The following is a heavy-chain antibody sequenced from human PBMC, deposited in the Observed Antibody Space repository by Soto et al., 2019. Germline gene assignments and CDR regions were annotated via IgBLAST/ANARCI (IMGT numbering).Heavy chain of an antibody. V-gene: IGHV2-5*02. CDR3: AHKGTLSDSSGFDP. D-gene: IGHD3-22*01. CDR1: GFSLSTSGVG. Sequence: QITLKESGPTLVKPTQTLTLTCTFSGFSLSTSGVGVGWIRQPPGKALEWLALIYWDDDKRYSPSLKSRLTITKDTSKHQVVLTMTNMDPVDTATYYCAHKGTLSDSSGFDPWGQGTLVTVSS. CDR2: IYWDDDK. J-gene: IGHJ5*02.